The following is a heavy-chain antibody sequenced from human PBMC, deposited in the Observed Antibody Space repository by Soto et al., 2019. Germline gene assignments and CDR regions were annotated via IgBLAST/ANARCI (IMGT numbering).Heavy chain of an antibody. V-gene: IGHV4-34*01. Sequence: PSETLSLTCAVYGGSFSGYYWSWIRQPPGKGLEWIGEINHSGSTNYNPSLKGRVTISVDTSKNQFSLKLSSVTAADTAVYYCARLWIQLRYFDYWGQGTLVTVSS. D-gene: IGHD5-18*01. CDR1: GGSFSGYY. CDR3: ARLWIQLRYFDY. CDR2: INHSGST. J-gene: IGHJ4*02.